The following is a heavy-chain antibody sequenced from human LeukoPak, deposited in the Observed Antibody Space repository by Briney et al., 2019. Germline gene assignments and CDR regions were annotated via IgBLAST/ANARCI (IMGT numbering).Heavy chain of an antibody. Sequence: PGGSLRLSCAASGFTFSSYSMNWVRQAPGKGLEWVSSISSSSSYIYYADSVKGRFTISRDTAKNSLYLQMNSLRAEDTAVYYCASSGYSYPNWFDPWGQGTLVTVSS. CDR2: ISSSSSYI. CDR3: ASSGYSYPNWFDP. CDR1: GFTFSSYS. J-gene: IGHJ5*02. V-gene: IGHV3-21*01. D-gene: IGHD5-18*01.